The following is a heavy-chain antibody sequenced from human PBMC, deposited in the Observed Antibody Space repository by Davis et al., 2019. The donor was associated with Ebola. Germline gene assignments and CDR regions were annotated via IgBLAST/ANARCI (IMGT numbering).Heavy chain of an antibody. D-gene: IGHD5/OR15-5a*01. CDR3: ARHSTIRSGHNADYFDF. CDR2: IDPFNSYT. V-gene: IGHV5-10-1*01. J-gene: IGHJ4*02. Sequence: PGGSLRLSCEASGYSFTNYWITWVRQMPGKGLEWLGRIDPFNSYTNYGPSFEGHVTISLDKSISTAYLQFNSLKASDTAIYYCARHSTIRSGHNADYFDFWGQGSLVTVSS. CDR1: GYSFTNYW.